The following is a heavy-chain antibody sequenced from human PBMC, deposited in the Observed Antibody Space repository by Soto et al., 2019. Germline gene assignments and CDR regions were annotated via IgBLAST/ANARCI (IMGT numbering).Heavy chain of an antibody. CDR3: TRSCASTSCYENAYDV. J-gene: IGHJ3*01. CDR2: INPVNGNT. Sequence: QVQIVQSGAEVKKPGASVKVSCKASGYTFTSYVIHWVRQAPGQRPEWAGWINPVNGNTKYSLKLLGRVTITMDTSATTADMELSSLTSEDTAVYYCTRSCASTSCYENAYDVWGQGTMVTVSS. V-gene: IGHV1-3*01. D-gene: IGHD2-2*01. CDR1: GYTFTSYV.